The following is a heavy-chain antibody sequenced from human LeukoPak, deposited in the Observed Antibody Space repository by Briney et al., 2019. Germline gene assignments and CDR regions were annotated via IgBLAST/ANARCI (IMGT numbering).Heavy chain of an antibody. V-gene: IGHV4-38-2*02. Sequence: SETLSLTCTVSGYSISSGYYWGWIRQPPGKGLEWIGSIYHSGSTYYNPSLKSRVTISVDTSKNQFSLKLSSVTAADTAVYYCARARQWPVSRFDLWGRGTLVTVSS. D-gene: IGHD6-19*01. CDR2: IYHSGST. CDR3: ARARQWPVSRFDL. CDR1: GYSISSGYY. J-gene: IGHJ2*01.